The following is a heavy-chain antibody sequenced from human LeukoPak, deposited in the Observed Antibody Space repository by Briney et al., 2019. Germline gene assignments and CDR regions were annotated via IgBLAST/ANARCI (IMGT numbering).Heavy chain of an antibody. Sequence: SVKVTCQATGYTFLPYHIHWVRQAPGHGIEWIGWINPNTGGTNYAQKFQGRVTLTRDTSISTAFMDLSRLRSDDTARYYCARDLRFLEWLWGQGTLVTVSS. J-gene: IGHJ4*02. CDR3: ARDLRFLEWL. CDR1: GYTFLPYH. V-gene: IGHV1-2*02. D-gene: IGHD3-3*01. CDR2: INPNTGGT.